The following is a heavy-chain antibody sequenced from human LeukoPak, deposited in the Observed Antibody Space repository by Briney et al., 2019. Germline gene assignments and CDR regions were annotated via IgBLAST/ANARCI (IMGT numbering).Heavy chain of an antibody. CDR1: GFTFSSYA. V-gene: IGHV3-23*01. J-gene: IGHJ4*02. D-gene: IGHD6-13*01. Sequence: GGSLTLSCAASGFTFSSYAMSWVRQAPGKGLEWVSAISGSGGSTYYADSVKGRFTISRDNSKNTLYLQMNSLRAEDTAVYYCATYSSSWYCFDYWGQGTLVTVSS. CDR2: ISGSGGST. CDR3: ATYSSSWYCFDY.